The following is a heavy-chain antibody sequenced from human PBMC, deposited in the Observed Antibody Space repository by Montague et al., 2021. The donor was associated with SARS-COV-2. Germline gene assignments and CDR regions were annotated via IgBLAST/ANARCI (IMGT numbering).Heavy chain of an antibody. D-gene: IGHD4-23*01. V-gene: IGHV4-34*01. J-gene: IGHJ4*02. CDR1: GGSISGYY. Sequence: ESLSLTCAVYGGSISGYYWTWIRQSPGKGLEWIAEINYRGTTNYNFNPSLRSRVTISVDTSKSQFSLKLSSVTAAATGVYYCARWDPQTLTLIGLRGKSASDYWGQGTLVTVSS. CDR2: INYRGTT. CDR3: ARWDPQTLTLIGLRGKSASDY.